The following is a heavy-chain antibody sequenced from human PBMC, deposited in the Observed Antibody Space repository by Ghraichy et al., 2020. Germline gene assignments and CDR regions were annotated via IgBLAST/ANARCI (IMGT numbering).Heavy chain of an antibody. D-gene: IGHD4-17*01. CDR1: GGSFSGYY. CDR3: ARGRGPTVTPVGYFDY. J-gene: IGHJ4*02. Sequence: GSLSLTCAVYGGSFSGYYWSWIRQPPGKGLEWIGEINHSGSTNYNPSLKSRVTISVDTSKNQFSLKLSSVTAADTAVYYCARGRGPTVTPVGYFDYWGQGTLVTVSS. CDR2: INHSGST. V-gene: IGHV4-34*01.